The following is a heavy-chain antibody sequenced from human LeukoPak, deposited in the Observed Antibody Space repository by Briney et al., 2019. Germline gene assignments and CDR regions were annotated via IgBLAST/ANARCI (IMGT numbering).Heavy chain of an antibody. CDR2: ISAYNGNT. D-gene: IGHD3-3*01. J-gene: IGHJ4*02. Sequence: ASVKVSCKASGYTFTSYGISWVRQAPGQGLEWMGWISAYNGNTNYAQKLQGRVTMTTDTSTSTAYMELRSLRSEDTAVYYCARDFTIFRVTHPGDYWGQGTLVTVSS. V-gene: IGHV1-18*01. CDR1: GYTFTSYG. CDR3: ARDFTIFRVTHPGDY.